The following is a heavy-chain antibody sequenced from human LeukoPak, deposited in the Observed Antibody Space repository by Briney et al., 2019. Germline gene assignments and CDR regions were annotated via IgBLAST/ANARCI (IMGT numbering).Heavy chain of an antibody. J-gene: IGHJ4*02. CDR3: AGVSSGYYSWGYFDY. V-gene: IGHV4-39*01. Sequence: SEPLSLTCTVSGGSISSSSYYWGWIRQPPGKGLEWIGSIYYSGSTYYNPSLNSRVTISVDKSKNQFSLKLSSVTAADTAVYYWAGVSSGYYSWGYFDYWGQGTLVTVSS. CDR1: GGSISSSSYY. D-gene: IGHD3-22*01. CDR2: IYYSGST.